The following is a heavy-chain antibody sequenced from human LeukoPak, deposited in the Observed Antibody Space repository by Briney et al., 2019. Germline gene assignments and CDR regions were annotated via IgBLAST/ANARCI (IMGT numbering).Heavy chain of an antibody. J-gene: IGHJ5*02. Sequence: GRSLRLSCAASGFTFSSYAMHWVRQAPGKGLEWVAVISYDGSNKYYADSVKGRFTISRDNSKNTLYPQMNSLRAEDTAVYYCARRRIAAAGTLMDPWGQGTLVTVSS. D-gene: IGHD6-13*01. CDR3: ARRRIAAAGTLMDP. V-gene: IGHV3-30-3*01. CDR2: ISYDGSNK. CDR1: GFTFSSYA.